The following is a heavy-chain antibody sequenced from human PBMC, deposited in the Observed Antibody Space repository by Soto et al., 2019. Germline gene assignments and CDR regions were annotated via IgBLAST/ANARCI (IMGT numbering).Heavy chain of an antibody. CDR1: GYTFTSYG. V-gene: IGHV1-18*04. Sequence: GASVKVSCKASGYTFTSYGISWVRQAPGQGLEWMGWISAYNGDTNYAQNLQGRVTMTTDTSTSTAYMELRSLRSDDTAVYYCARDLRWXIIPVASDSSPHYYFDYWGQGTLVTVSS. CDR3: ARDLRWXIIPVASDSSPHYYFDY. J-gene: IGHJ4*02. D-gene: IGHD6-19*01. CDR2: ISAYNGDT.